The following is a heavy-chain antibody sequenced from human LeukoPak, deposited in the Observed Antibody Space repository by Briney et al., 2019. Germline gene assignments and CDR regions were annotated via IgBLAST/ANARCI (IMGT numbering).Heavy chain of an antibody. CDR2: IHYSGTT. CDR3: ARPDIN. J-gene: IGHJ4*02. Sequence: PSETLSLTCTISGGSITSSGYYWGWIRQPPGKGLEWIGSIHYSGTTYYNPSLQSQVTISIDTSRTQFSLRLRSVTAADTAIYYCARPDINWGQGTLVTVSS. CDR1: GGSITSSGYY. V-gene: IGHV4-39*01. D-gene: IGHD2-8*01.